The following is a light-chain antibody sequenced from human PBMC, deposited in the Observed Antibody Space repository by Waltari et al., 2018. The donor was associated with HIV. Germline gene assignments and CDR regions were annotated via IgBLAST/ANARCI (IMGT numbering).Light chain of an antibody. CDR3: QTWSV. J-gene: IGLJ3*02. CDR2: LNSDRSH. CDR1: SGHSSYA. V-gene: IGLV4-69*01. Sequence: QLVLTQSPSASASLGASVKLTCTLSSGHSSYAIAWHQQQPEKGPRYLMKLNSDRSHSKGDGIPDRFSGSSSGAERYLTISSLQSEDEADYYCQTWSVFGGGTKLTVL.